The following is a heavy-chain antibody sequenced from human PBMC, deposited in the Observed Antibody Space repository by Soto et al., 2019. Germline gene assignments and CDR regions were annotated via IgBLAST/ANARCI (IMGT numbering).Heavy chain of an antibody. V-gene: IGHV4-39*01. D-gene: IGHD3-10*01. Sequence: SETLSLTCSVSGGSISSRNYYWGWIRQPPGKGLEWIGSIYYSGSTYYNPSLKSRVTMSVDTSKNQFSLKLSSVTAADTAVYYCERHEWFGEFFFWGQGTLVTVSS. J-gene: IGHJ4*02. CDR2: IYYSGST. CDR1: GGSISSRNYY. CDR3: ERHEWFGEFFF.